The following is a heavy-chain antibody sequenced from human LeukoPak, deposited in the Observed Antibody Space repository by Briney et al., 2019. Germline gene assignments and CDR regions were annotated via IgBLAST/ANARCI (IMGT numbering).Heavy chain of an antibody. CDR3: ARAAIAAARIYYYMDV. J-gene: IGHJ6*03. Sequence: GGSLRLSCTASGFTLGDYAMTWVRQAPGKGLEWVGFIRSKVYGGTTEYAASVKGRFTISRDDSESIVYLQMNSLRAEDTAVYYCARAAIAAARIYYYMDVWGKGTTVTVSS. V-gene: IGHV3-49*04. D-gene: IGHD6-13*01. CDR2: IRSKVYGGTT. CDR1: GFTLGDYA.